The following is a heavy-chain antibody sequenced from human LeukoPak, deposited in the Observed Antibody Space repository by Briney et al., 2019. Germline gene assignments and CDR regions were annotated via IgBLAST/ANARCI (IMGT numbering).Heavy chain of an antibody. J-gene: IGHJ6*02. CDR1: GGSFSGYY. CDR3: ARGSYDFWSDYYRYYYYGMDV. D-gene: IGHD3-3*01. Sequence: PSETLSLTCAVYGGSFSGYYWSWIRQPPGKGLEWIGEINHSGSTNYNPSLKSRVTISVDTSKNQFSLKLSSVTAADTAVYYCARGSYDFWSDYYRYYYYGMDVWGQGTTVTVSS. V-gene: IGHV4-34*01. CDR2: INHSGST.